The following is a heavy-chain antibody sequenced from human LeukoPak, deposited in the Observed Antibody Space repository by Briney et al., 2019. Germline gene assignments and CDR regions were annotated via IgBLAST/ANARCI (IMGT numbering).Heavy chain of an antibody. CDR1: GGSINTPNYY. V-gene: IGHV4-39*07. D-gene: IGHD3-10*01. J-gene: IGHJ3*02. CDR3: AKSNGYGLVDI. CDR2: IFYSGGT. Sequence: SETLSLTCTVSGGSINTPNYYWGWVRQTPGKGREWIGNIFYSGGTYYSPSLTSRVTISLETSRNQFSLKLNSVTAADTAVYYCAKSNGYGLVDIGGQGTMVTVSS.